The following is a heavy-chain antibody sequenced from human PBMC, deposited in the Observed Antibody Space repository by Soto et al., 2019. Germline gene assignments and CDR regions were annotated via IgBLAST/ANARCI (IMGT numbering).Heavy chain of an antibody. D-gene: IGHD6-19*01. Sequence: EVQLVESGGGLVKPGGSLRLSCAASGFSFSSYSMNWVRQAPGEGLEWVASISSSSSYLYYAESVKGRFTISRDNAKNSLYLQMNSLRAEDTAVYYCARGYTSGLRTDAFDIWGQGTMVTVSS. CDR3: ARGYTSGLRTDAFDI. CDR2: ISSSSSYL. CDR1: GFSFSSYS. J-gene: IGHJ3*02. V-gene: IGHV3-21*01.